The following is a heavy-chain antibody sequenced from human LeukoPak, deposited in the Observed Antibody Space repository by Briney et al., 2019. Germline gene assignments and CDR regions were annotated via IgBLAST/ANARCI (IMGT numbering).Heavy chain of an antibody. Sequence: EPGGSLRLSCAASGFTFSSHTMNWVRQAPGKGLEWVACVSSNVNKMYYPESVRGRFTVSRDNAGNSLSLQMDSLRAEDTAVYYCTRELLSLHQGLDSWGQGTLVTVSS. CDR2: VSSNVNKM. V-gene: IGHV3-21*06. D-gene: IGHD2/OR15-2a*01. CDR1: GFTFSSHT. CDR3: TRELLSLHQGLDS. J-gene: IGHJ5*01.